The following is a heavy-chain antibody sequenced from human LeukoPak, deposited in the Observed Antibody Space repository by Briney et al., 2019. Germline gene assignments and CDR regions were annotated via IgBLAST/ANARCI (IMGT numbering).Heavy chain of an antibody. J-gene: IGHJ3*02. Sequence: ASLRSCCEASGYTLTSYYMDWLRQNPGQGLEWMGIINPSGGSTTYAQKFQGRVTMTRDTSTSTVYMELSSLRSEDTAVYYCASPIAAAGTDAFNIWGQGTMVTVSS. CDR1: GYTLTSYY. V-gene: IGHV1-46*01. CDR3: ASPIAAAGTDAFNI. D-gene: IGHD6-13*01. CDR2: INPSGGST.